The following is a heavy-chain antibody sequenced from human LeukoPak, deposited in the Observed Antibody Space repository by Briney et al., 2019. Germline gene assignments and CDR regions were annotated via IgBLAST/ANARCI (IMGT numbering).Heavy chain of an antibody. CDR3: ASPLVYCSGGSCYSVHAFDI. Sequence: ASVKVSCTSSGYTVTSYAMHWVRQAPGQRLEWMGWINAGNGNTKYSQKFQGRVTITRDTSASTAYMELSSLRSEDTAVYYCASPLVYCSGGSCYSVHAFDIWGQGTMVTVSS. D-gene: IGHD2-15*01. J-gene: IGHJ3*02. CDR1: GYTVTSYA. V-gene: IGHV1-3*01. CDR2: INAGNGNT.